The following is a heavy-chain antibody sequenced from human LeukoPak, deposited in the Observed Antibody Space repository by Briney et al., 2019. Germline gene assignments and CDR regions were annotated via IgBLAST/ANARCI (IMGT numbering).Heavy chain of an antibody. CDR1: GGSISSYY. CDR2: IYYSAST. Sequence: SETLSLTCTVSGGSISSYYWSWIRQPPGNGLEWIGYIYYSASTNYNPSLKSRVTIAVDTSKNQFTLNLSSVTAADTAVYYCPRRASGWLLDYWGQGTLVTVSS. V-gene: IGHV4-59*08. J-gene: IGHJ4*02. D-gene: IGHD5-12*01. CDR3: PRRASGWLLDY.